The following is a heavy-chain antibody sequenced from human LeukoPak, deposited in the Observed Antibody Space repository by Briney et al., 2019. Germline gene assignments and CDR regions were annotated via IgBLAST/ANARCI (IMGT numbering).Heavy chain of an antibody. CDR1: GGSISSYY. J-gene: IGHJ4*02. D-gene: IGHD6-13*01. V-gene: IGHV4-59*08. CDR2: IYYSGST. Sequence: SETLSLTCTVSGGSISSYYWSWIRQPPGKGLEWIGYIYYSGSTNYNPSLKSRVTISVDTSKNQFSLKLSSVTAADTAVYYCARLDSSSWPTIDYWGQGTLVTVSS. CDR3: ARLDSSSWPTIDY.